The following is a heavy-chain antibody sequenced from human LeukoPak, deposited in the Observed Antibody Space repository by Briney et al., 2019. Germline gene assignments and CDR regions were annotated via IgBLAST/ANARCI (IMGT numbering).Heavy chain of an antibody. D-gene: IGHD3-10*01. CDR2: ISYDGSNK. Sequence: GGSLRLSCVASGFTFSTYGMSWVRQAPGKGLEWVAVISYDGSNKYYADSVKGRFTISRDNSKNTLYLQMNSLRAEDTAVYYCAKDRDSRYFDYWGQGTLVTVSS. V-gene: IGHV3-30*18. CDR3: AKDRDSRYFDY. J-gene: IGHJ4*02. CDR1: GFTFSTYG.